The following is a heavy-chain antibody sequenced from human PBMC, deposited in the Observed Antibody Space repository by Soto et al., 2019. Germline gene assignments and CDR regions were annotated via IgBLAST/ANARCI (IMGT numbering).Heavy chain of an antibody. D-gene: IGHD1-1*01. CDR3: ARPVTGTQYYFDF. V-gene: IGHV4-39*02. Sequence: SETLSLTCTVSGGSISSISHSWGWIRQSPGQGLEWIGNIFYNGITYYNPSLKSRVTISADTSKNHFSLKLRSVTVADTAVYSCARPVTGTQYYFDFWGQGPLVTVSS. CDR2: IFYNGIT. CDR1: GGSISSISHS. J-gene: IGHJ4*02.